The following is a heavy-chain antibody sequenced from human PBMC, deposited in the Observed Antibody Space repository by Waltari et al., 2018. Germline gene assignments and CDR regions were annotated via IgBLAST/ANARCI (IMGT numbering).Heavy chain of an antibody. D-gene: IGHD3-10*01. CDR2: ISSSSSYI. CDR3: ARGTRSTMVQGVISY. V-gene: IGHV3-21*01. J-gene: IGHJ4*02. CDR1: GFTFSSYS. Sequence: EVQLVESGGGLVKPGGSLRLSCAASGFTFSSYSMNWVRQAPGKGLAWVSSISSSSSYIYYADSVKGRFTISRDNAKNSLYLQMNSLRAEDTAVYYCARGTRSTMVQGVISYWGQGTLVTVSS.